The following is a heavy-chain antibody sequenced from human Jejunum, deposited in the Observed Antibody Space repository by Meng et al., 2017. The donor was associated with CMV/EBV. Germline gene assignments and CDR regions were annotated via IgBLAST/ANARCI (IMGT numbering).Heavy chain of an antibody. J-gene: IGHJ5*02. D-gene: IGHD2-2*01. CDR2: IKYSGRT. CDR1: ISSGDYA. Sequence: ISSGDYAWGWIRQPPGKGLEWIGFIKYSGRTYYNPSLTSRVTISLDTSENHFSLRLSSVTAADTAVYYCARTQDCSTTSCYTGFDPWGQGTLVTVSS. CDR3: ARTQDCSTTSCYTGFDP. V-gene: IGHV4-30-4*08.